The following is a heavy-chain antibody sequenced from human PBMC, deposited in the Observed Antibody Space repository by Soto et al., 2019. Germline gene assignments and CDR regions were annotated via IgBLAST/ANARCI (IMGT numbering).Heavy chain of an antibody. CDR2: INVGNTKT. J-gene: IGHJ4*02. V-gene: IGHV1-3*01. Sequence: ASVKVSCKTAGYTFTSYAVHWVRQAPGQRLEWMGWINVGNTKTIYSQKFQGGVTITRDRSASTAYMELSSLRFEDTAVYYCARAGYSSGWDYYFDYWGQGTLVTVSS. CDR3: ARAGYSSGWDYYFDY. CDR1: GYTFTSYA. D-gene: IGHD6-19*01.